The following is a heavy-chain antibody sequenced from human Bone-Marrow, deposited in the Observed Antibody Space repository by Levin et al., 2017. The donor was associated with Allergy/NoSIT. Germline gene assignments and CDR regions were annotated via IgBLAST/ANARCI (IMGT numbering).Heavy chain of an antibody. CDR2: IRSKGYGGAI. J-gene: IGHJ4*02. V-gene: IGHV3-49*03. D-gene: IGHD2-8*02. CDR3: SRGSVLVGDAPGIYDFGL. CDR1: GFTFGDYG. Sequence: GESLKISCTGSGFTFGDYGMNWFRQPPGKGLEWVSFIRSKGYGGAIEYAASVEGRFTISRDDSKSIAYLEMNSLRTEDTAVYYCSRGSVLVGDAPGIYDFGLWGQGTLVTVSS.